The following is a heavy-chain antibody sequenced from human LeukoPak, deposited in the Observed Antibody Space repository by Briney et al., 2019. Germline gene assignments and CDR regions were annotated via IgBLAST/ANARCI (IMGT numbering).Heavy chain of an antibody. CDR1: GYTFTDYY. Sequence: ASVKVSCKASGYTFTDYYMHWVRQAPGQGLEWMGWINPNSGGTDYAQKFQGRVTMTRDTSISTAYMELSRLRSVDTAVYYCATDYGDYESGYWGQGTLVTVSS. V-gene: IGHV1-2*02. CDR2: INPNSGGT. D-gene: IGHD4-17*01. J-gene: IGHJ4*02. CDR3: ATDYGDYESGY.